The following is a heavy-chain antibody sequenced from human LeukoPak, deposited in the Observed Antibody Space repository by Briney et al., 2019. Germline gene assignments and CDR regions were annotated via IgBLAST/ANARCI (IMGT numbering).Heavy chain of an antibody. V-gene: IGHV4-4*02. CDR1: GGSISTDNW. CDR3: ARPTTVTTHYFQH. CDR2: IHHSGST. Sequence: SETLSLTCAVSGGSISTDNWWTWVRQPPGKGLEWIGEIHHSGSTNYNPSLKSRVTISVDTSKNQFSLKLSSVTAADTAVYYCARPTTVTTHYFQHWGQGTLVTVSS. D-gene: IGHD4-17*01. J-gene: IGHJ1*01.